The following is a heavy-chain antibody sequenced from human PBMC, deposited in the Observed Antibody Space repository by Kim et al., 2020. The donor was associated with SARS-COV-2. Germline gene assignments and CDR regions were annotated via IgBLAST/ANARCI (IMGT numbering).Heavy chain of an antibody. Sequence: GGSLRLSCAASGFTFSSYGMHWVRQAPGKGLEWVAVISYDVSNKYYADSVKGRFTISRDNSKNTLYLQMNSLRAEDTAVYYCAKGSSSGWSNLDYWGQGTLVTVSS. J-gene: IGHJ4*02. CDR2: ISYDVSNK. V-gene: IGHV3-30*18. D-gene: IGHD6-19*01. CDR1: GFTFSSYG. CDR3: AKGSSSGWSNLDY.